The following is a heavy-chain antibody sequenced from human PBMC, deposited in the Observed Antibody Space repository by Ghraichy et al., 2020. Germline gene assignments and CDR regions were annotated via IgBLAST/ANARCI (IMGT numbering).Heavy chain of an antibody. CDR2: IYYSGST. D-gene: IGHD3-10*01. CDR3: ARDQGPYYYGSGSPLSP. CDR1: GGSISSYY. Sequence: GSLRLSCTVSGGSISSYYWSWIRQPPGKGLEWIGYIYYSGSTNYNPSLKSRVTISVDTSKNQFSLKLSSVTAADTAVYYCARDQGPYYYGSGSPLSPWGQGTLVTVSS. J-gene: IGHJ5*02. V-gene: IGHV4-59*01.